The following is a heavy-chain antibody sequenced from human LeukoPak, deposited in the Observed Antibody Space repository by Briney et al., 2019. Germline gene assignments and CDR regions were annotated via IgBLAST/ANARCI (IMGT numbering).Heavy chain of an antibody. J-gene: IGHJ4*02. CDR1: GGSISRYY. CDR3: ARDVIGYCSSASCYSYFDY. Sequence: SETLSLTCTVSGGSISRYYSSWLRQPPGKGLEWIGFVYYSGSTNYNPSLLSRINISVATSKNQFSLKLSSVTAADTAVYYCARDVIGYCSSASCYSYFDYWGQGTLVTVTS. V-gene: IGHV4-59*01. CDR2: VYYSGST. D-gene: IGHD2-2*01.